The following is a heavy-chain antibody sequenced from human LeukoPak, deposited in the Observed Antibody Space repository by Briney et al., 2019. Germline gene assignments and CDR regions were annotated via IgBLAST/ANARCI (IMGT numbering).Heavy chain of an antibody. D-gene: IGHD2-2*02. J-gene: IGHJ5*02. CDR1: GFTFSSYA. V-gene: IGHV3-23*01. CDR2: ISGSGGST. Sequence: GGSLRLSCAASGFTFSSYAMSWVRQAPGKGLEWVSAISGSGGSTYYADSVKGRFTISRDNSKNTLYLQMNSLRAEDTAVYYCAKDYCSSTSCYTPEFWFDPWGQGTLVTVSS. CDR3: AKDYCSSTSCYTPEFWFDP.